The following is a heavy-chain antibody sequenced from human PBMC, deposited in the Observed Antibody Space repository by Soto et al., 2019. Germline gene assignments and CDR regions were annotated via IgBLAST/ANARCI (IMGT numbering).Heavy chain of an antibody. CDR2: ISGSGGST. J-gene: IGHJ4*02. Sequence: EVQLLESGGGLVQPGGSLRLSCAASGFTFSSYAMSWVRQAPGKGLEWVSAISGSGGSTNCADSVKGRFTISRDNSKNTLYLQMNSLRAEDTAVYYCAKGKGCSSTSCSVDYWGQGTLVTVSS. V-gene: IGHV3-23*01. CDR1: GFTFSSYA. D-gene: IGHD2-2*01. CDR3: AKGKGCSSTSCSVDY.